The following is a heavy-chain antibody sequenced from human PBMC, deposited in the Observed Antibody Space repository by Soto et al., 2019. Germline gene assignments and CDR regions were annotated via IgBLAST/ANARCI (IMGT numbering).Heavy chain of an antibody. Sequence: DVQLVESGGGLVQRGGSLRLACAASGFTVISDYMTWVRQAPGKGLEWVSVIYSGVNISYADSVKGRFTISRDNAKNTLYLQMNSLRAEDTAVYYCARGRLLISDWGQGAQVIV. V-gene: IGHV3-66*01. CDR2: IYSGVNI. D-gene: IGHD1-26*01. CDR1: GFTVISDY. CDR3: ARGRLLISD. J-gene: IGHJ4*02.